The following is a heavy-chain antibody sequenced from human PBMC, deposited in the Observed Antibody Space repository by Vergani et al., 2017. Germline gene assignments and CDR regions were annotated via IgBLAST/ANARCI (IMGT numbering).Heavy chain of an antibody. CDR1: GFTFSSYA. CDR2: ISGSGGST. J-gene: IGHJ4*02. CDR3: AKDPAPYGSGSYPDY. D-gene: IGHD3-10*01. V-gene: IGHV3-23*01. Sequence: EVQLLESGGGLVQPGGSLRLSCAASGFTFSSYAMSWVRQAPGKGLEWVSAISGSGGSTYYADSVKGRLTIARDNSKNTLYLQMNSLRAEDTAVYYCAKDPAPYGSGSYPDYWGQGTLVTVSS.